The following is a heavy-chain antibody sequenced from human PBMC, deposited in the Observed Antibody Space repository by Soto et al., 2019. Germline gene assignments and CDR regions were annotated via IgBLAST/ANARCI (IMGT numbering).Heavy chain of an antibody. CDR3: TRADIVVVVAATETNDYYYYGMDV. V-gene: IGHV4-34*01. CDR1: GGSFSGYY. D-gene: IGHD2-15*01. J-gene: IGHJ6*02. Sequence: SETLSLTCAVYGGSFSGYYWSWIRQPPGKGLEWIGEINHSGSTNYNPSLKSRVTISVDTSKNQFSLKLSSVTAADTAVYYCTRADIVVVVAATETNDYYYYGMDVWGQGTTVTVSS. CDR2: INHSGST.